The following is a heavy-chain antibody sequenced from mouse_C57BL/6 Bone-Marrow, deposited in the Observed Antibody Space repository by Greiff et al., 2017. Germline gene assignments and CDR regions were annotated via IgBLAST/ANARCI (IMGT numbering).Heavy chain of an antibody. J-gene: IGHJ4*01. V-gene: IGHV5-4*03. CDR2: ISDGGSYT. CDR3: ARAPYYYGSRAMDY. D-gene: IGHD1-1*01. CDR1: GFTFSSYA. Sequence: EVKLEESGGGLVKPGGSLKLSCAASGFTFSSYAMSWVRQTPEKRLEWVATISDGGSYTYYPDNVKGRFTISRDNAKNNLYLQMSHLKSEDTAMYYCARAPYYYGSRAMDYWGQGTSVTVSS.